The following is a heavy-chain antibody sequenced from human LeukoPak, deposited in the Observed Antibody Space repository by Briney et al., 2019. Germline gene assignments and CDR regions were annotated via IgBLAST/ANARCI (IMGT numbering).Heavy chain of an antibody. Sequence: GGSLRLSCAASGFTFSSYAMSWVRQAPGQGLEWVSGISGSGGSTYYADSVKGRFTISRDNSKNTLYLQMNSLRAEDTAEYYCAKKSYGGSDYWGQGTLVTVSS. CDR1: GFTFSSYA. CDR2: ISGSGGST. D-gene: IGHD4-23*01. V-gene: IGHV3-23*01. CDR3: AKKSYGGSDY. J-gene: IGHJ4*02.